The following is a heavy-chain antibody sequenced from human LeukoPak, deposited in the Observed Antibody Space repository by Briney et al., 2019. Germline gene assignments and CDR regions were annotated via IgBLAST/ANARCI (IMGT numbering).Heavy chain of an antibody. CDR2: ISYDGSNK. J-gene: IGHJ4*02. CDR3: AGDRRRFGELTFDY. D-gene: IGHD3-10*01. Sequence: GGSLRLSCAASGFTFSSYAMSWVRQAPGKGLEWVAVISYDGSNKYYADSVKGRFTISRDNSKNTLYLQMNSLRAEDTAVYYCAGDRRRFGELTFDYWGQGTLVTVSS. CDR1: GFTFSSYA. V-gene: IGHV3-30-3*01.